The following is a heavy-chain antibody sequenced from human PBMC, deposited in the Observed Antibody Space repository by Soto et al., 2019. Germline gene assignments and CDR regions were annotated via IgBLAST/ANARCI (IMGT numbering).Heavy chain of an antibody. CDR3: ARGRSVVDLFDI. CDR2: INAVNGKT. D-gene: IGHD2-15*01. CDR1: GYTFTIYA. Sequence: ASVKVSCKASGYTFTIYAIHWVRQAPGQRLEWMGWINAVNGKTKYSQKFQGRVTIAGDTSASTAYMELSSLRSEDTAVYYCARGRSVVDLFDIWGQGTMVTVSS. J-gene: IGHJ3*02. V-gene: IGHV1-3*01.